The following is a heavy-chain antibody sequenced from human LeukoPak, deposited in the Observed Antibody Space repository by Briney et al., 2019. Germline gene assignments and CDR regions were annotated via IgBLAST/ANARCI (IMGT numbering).Heavy chain of an antibody. D-gene: IGHD1-26*01. Sequence: GGSLRLSCAASGCNFGDYAMHWVRQVPAKGLEWVSGISWNTGTIEYADSVKGRFTVSRDNAKNSLFLQMNSLKPEDTALYYCAKVHRIVRVQGAFDVWGQGTMVTVSS. CDR2: ISWNTGTI. V-gene: IGHV3-9*01. CDR1: GCNFGDYA. CDR3: AKVHRIVRVQGAFDV. J-gene: IGHJ3*01.